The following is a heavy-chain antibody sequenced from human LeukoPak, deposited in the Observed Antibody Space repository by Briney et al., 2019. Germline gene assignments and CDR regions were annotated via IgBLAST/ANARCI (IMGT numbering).Heavy chain of an antibody. D-gene: IGHD6-19*01. Sequence: SGTLSLTCTVSGGSISSSSYYWGWIRQPPGKGLEWIGSIYYSGSTYYNPSLKSRVTISVDTSKNQFSLKLSSVTAADTAVYYCARHSAQIAVAGPYFDYWGQGTLVTASS. J-gene: IGHJ4*02. CDR1: GGSISSSSYY. CDR3: ARHSAQIAVAGPYFDY. V-gene: IGHV4-39*01. CDR2: IYYSGST.